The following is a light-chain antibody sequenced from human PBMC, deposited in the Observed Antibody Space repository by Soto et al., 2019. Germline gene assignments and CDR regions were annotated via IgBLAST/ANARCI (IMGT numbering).Light chain of an antibody. Sequence: QSVLTQPPSVSGAPGQRVTISCTGSSSNIGAGYDVHWYQQLPGTAPKLLIYGNSNRPSGVPDRFSGSKSGTSASLAITGLQAEDEADYYCQSYDSSLSPYDFGTGTKVTVL. CDR1: SSNIGAGYD. J-gene: IGLJ1*01. V-gene: IGLV1-40*01. CDR3: QSYDSSLSPYD. CDR2: GNS.